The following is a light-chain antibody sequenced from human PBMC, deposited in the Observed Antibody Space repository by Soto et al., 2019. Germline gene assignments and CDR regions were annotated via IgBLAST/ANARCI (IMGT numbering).Light chain of an antibody. CDR2: LNSDGSH. J-gene: IGLJ7*01. Sequence: QLVLTQWPSASASLGASVKLTCTLSSGHSSYAIAWHQQQPEKGPRFLMRLNSDGSHNKGYGIPDRFSGSSSGAERYLTISSVQSEDEADYYCQTWGTDVSVFGGGTQLTVL. CDR3: QTWGTDVSV. CDR1: SGHSSYA. V-gene: IGLV4-69*01.